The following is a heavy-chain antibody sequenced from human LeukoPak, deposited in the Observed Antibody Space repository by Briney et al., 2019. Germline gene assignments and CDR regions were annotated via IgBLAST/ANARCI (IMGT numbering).Heavy chain of an antibody. J-gene: IGHJ4*02. CDR1: GGTFSSYA. V-gene: IGHV1-69*05. Sequence: SVKVSCKASGGTFSSYAISWVRQAPGQGLEWMGGIIPIFGTANYAQKFQGRVTITTDESTSTAYMELSSLRSEDTAVYYCARSTGIAAAQDYWGQGTLVTVSS. D-gene: IGHD6-13*01. CDR3: ARSTGIAAAQDY. CDR2: IIPIFGTA.